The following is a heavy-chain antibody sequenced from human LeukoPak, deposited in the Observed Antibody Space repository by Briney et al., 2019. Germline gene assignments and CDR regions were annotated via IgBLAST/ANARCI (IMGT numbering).Heavy chain of an antibody. CDR2: IYYTGTT. V-gene: IGHV4-59*01. CDR3: ARSRGGGYNYFYMDV. D-gene: IGHD5-24*01. Sequence: SETLSLTCSVSGASINSYFWNWVRQAPGKGLEWLGYIYYTGTTDYSPSLKSRVTMSVDMSKNQYSLNLRSVTAADTAVYYCARSRGGGYNYFYMDVWGKGTTVTVSS. CDR1: GASINSYF. J-gene: IGHJ6*03.